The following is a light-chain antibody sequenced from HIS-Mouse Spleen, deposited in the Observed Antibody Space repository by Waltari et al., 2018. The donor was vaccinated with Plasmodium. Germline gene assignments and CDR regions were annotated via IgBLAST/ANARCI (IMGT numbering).Light chain of an antibody. CDR2: DNN. J-gene: IGLJ2*01. CDR1: RPNLGNNY. Sequence: QSVLTQPPSVSAAPGQKVTISCSGTRPNLGNNYASWYQQLPGTAPKLLIYDNNKRPSGIPDRFSGSKSGTSATLGITGLQTGDEADYYCGTWDSSLSAGVVFGGGTKLTVL. V-gene: IGLV1-51*01. CDR3: GTWDSSLSAGVV.